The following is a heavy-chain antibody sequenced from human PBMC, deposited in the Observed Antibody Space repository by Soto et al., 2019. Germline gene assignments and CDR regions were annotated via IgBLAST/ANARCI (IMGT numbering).Heavy chain of an antibody. CDR1: GGSISSGDYY. CDR2: IYYSGST. CDR3: ARGAVTWELLNYFDY. Sequence: QVQLQESGPGLVKPSQTLSLTCTVSGGSISSGDYYWSWIRQPPGKGLEWIGYIYYSGSTYYNPSLKSRVTISVDTSKNQFSLKLSSVTAADTAVYYCARGAVTWELLNYFDYWGQGTLVTVSS. D-gene: IGHD1-26*01. V-gene: IGHV4-30-4*01. J-gene: IGHJ4*02.